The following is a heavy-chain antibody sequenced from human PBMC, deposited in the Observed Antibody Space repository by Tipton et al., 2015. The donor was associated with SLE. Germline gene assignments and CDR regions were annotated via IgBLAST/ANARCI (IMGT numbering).Heavy chain of an antibody. J-gene: IGHJ4*02. CDR3: ARALWKGGDY. D-gene: IGHD1-1*01. Sequence: LRLSCAVYGGSFSGYYWSWIRQPPGKGLEWIGEINHSGSTNHNPSLKSRVTISVDTSKNQLSLKLSAVTAADTAEYYCARALWKGGDYWGQGTLVTVSS. CDR2: INHSGST. V-gene: IGHV4-34*01. CDR1: GGSFSGYY.